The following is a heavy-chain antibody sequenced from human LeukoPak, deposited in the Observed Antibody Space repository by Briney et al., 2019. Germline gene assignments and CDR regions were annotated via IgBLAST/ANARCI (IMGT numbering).Heavy chain of an antibody. J-gene: IGHJ5*02. D-gene: IGHD2-2*01. CDR2: ISAYNGNT. V-gene: IGHV1-18*01. CDR1: GYTFTSYG. Sequence: GASVKVSCKASGYTFTSYGISWVRQAPGQGLEWMGWISAYNGNTNYAQKLQGRVTMTTDTSTSTAYMELRSLRSDDTAVYYCARYCSSTRSNFPTCWFDPWGQGTLVTVSS. CDR3: ARYCSSTRSNFPTCWFDP.